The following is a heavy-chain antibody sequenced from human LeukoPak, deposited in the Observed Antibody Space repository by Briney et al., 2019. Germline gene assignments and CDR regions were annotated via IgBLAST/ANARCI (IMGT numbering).Heavy chain of an antibody. Sequence: PGGSLRLSCAASGFTFSSYAMSWVRQAPGKGLEWVSGISGSGGTTYYADSVQGRFTISRDNSKKTLFLQMSSLRAEYTAVYYCAKGDVVTAIFPLDYWGQGTLVIVSS. CDR2: ISGSGGTT. CDR1: GFTFSSYA. V-gene: IGHV3-23*01. J-gene: IGHJ4*02. D-gene: IGHD5-12*01. CDR3: AKGDVVTAIFPLDY.